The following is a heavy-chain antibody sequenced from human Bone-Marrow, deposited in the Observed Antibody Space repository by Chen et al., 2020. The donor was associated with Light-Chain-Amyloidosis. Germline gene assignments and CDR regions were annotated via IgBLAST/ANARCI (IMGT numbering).Heavy chain of an antibody. CDR3: ASYNGGAALNI. D-gene: IGHD3-16*01. CDR2: IKEDGSEK. V-gene: IGHV3-7*01. J-gene: IGHJ3*02. Sequence: EVQLAESGGGLVQAGGSLRLSCAASGFTFSRYWMSWVRQAPGKGLEWVTNIKEDGSEKYYVDSVKGRFTISRDNAKNSVYLQMNSLKDEDTALYYCASYNGGAALNIWGQGTMVTVSS. CDR1: GFTFSRYW.